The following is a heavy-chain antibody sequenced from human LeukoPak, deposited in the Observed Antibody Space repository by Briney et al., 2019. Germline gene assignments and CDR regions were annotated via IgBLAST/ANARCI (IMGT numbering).Heavy chain of an antibody. Sequence: PGGSLRLSCAGSGFTFSSYAMSWVRQAPGKGLEGVSAMSTSGGSTYYAGSVKGRFTISRDNSKNTLFLQMNSLRAEDTAVYYCARAVDFWSGYPQPNWFDPWGQGTLVTVSS. CDR2: MSTSGGST. V-gene: IGHV3-23*01. J-gene: IGHJ5*02. D-gene: IGHD3-3*01. CDR1: GFTFSSYA. CDR3: ARAVDFWSGYPQPNWFDP.